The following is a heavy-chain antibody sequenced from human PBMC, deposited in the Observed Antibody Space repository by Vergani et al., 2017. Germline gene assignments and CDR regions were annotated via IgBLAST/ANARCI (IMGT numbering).Heavy chain of an antibody. CDR1: GGTFSSYA. V-gene: IGHV1-69*01. J-gene: IGHJ4*02. CDR3: ARVSGHYYDSSGYEEIQEFDY. D-gene: IGHD3-22*01. Sequence: QVQLVQSGAEVKKPGSSVKVSCKASGGTFSSYAISWLRQAPGQGLEWMGGIIPIFGTANYAQKFQGRVTITADESTSTAYMELSSLRSEDTAVYYCARVSGHYYDSSGYEEIQEFDYWGQGTLVTVSS. CDR2: IIPIFGTA.